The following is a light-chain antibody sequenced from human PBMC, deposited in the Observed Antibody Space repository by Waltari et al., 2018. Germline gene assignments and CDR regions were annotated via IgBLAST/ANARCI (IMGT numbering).Light chain of an antibody. CDR2: EGS. Sequence: QSALTQPASVSGSPGQSITISCPGTSSAVGSYNLVSWYPQHPGKAPKLLIYEGSKRPSGVSNRFSGSKSGNTASLTISGLQADDEADYYCCSYAPSSTVWVFGGGTKLTVL. V-gene: IGLV2-23*01. CDR3: CSYAPSSTVWV. CDR1: SSAVGSYNL. J-gene: IGLJ3*02.